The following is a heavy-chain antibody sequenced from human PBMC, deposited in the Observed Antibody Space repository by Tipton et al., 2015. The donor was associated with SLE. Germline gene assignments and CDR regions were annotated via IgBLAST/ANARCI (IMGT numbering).Heavy chain of an antibody. D-gene: IGHD3-22*01. V-gene: IGHV4-30-2*01. CDR2: IHTSGRT. CDR3: ARDQGYYYDSSGYDY. Sequence: TLSLTCVVSGGSISSGGYSWSWIRQPPGKGLEWIGRIHTSGRTSYNPSVKSRVTMSLDTSKNQVNLKLDSVTAADTAVYYCARDQGYYYDSSGYDYWGPGTLVTVSS. CDR1: GGSISSGGYS. J-gene: IGHJ4*02.